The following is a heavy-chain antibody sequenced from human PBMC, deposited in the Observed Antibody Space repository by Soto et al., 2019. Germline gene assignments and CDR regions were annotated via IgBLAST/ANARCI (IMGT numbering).Heavy chain of an antibody. Sequence: GGSLRLSCAASGFTFSSYAMSWVRQAPGKGLEWVSAISGSGGSTYYADSVKGRFTISRDNSKNTLYLQMNSLRAEDTAVYYCAKGLPAQVVAATEENFDYWGQGTLVTVSS. D-gene: IGHD2-15*01. CDR1: GFTFSSYA. CDR2: ISGSGGST. J-gene: IGHJ4*02. V-gene: IGHV3-23*01. CDR3: AKGLPAQVVAATEENFDY.